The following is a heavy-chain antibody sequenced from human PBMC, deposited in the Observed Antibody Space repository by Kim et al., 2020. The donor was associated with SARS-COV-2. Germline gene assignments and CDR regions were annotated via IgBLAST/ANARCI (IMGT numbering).Heavy chain of an antibody. Sequence: YADSVKGRFTISRDNSKNTLYLQMNSLRAEDTAVYYCARDQRFGESPYFDYWGQGTLVTVSS. V-gene: IGHV3-33*01. CDR3: ARDQRFGESPYFDY. J-gene: IGHJ4*02. D-gene: IGHD3-10*01.